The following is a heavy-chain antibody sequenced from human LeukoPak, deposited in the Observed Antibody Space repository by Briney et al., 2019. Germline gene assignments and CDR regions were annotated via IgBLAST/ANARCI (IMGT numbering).Heavy chain of an antibody. CDR2: INPSGGGT. CDR1: GYTLTSYY. CDR3: ARILSYDSSGYYSPRIDY. D-gene: IGHD3-22*01. J-gene: IGHJ4*02. Sequence: ASVKVTCKASGYTLTSYYLHWVRQAPGQGLEWMGIINPSGGGTTYAQKFQGRVTMTRDTSTSIVYMELSSLRSEDTAVYYCARILSYDSSGYYSPRIDYRGQGTLVTVSS. V-gene: IGHV1-46*01.